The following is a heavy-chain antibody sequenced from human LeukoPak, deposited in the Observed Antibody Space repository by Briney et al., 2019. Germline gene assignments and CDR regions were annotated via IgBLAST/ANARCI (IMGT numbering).Heavy chain of an antibody. V-gene: IGHV3-64*01. J-gene: IGHJ4*02. CDR1: GFTFSTYA. CDR3: ARALYSGWLSSAPDY. D-gene: IGHD3-9*01. CDR2: ISSNGGST. Sequence: GGSLRLSCAASGFTFSTYAMHWVRQTPGKGLEYVSAISSNGGSTYYANSVKDRFTISRDNSKNTLYLQMGSLRAEDMAVYYCARALYSGWLSSAPDYWGQGTLVTVSS.